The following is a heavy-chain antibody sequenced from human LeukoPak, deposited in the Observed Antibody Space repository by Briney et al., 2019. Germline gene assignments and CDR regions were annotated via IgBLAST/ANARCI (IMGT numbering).Heavy chain of an antibody. Sequence: GESLKISCKGSGYSFISYWIGWVRQMPGKGLEWMGIIYPGDSETIYSPSFQGQVTISADKSIGTAYLQWSSLKASDTAMYYCARLGTHITGTAGGGDYWGQGTLVTVSS. CDR3: ARLGTHITGTAGGGDY. V-gene: IGHV5-51*01. CDR1: GYSFISYW. CDR2: IYPGDSET. D-gene: IGHD1-7*01. J-gene: IGHJ4*02.